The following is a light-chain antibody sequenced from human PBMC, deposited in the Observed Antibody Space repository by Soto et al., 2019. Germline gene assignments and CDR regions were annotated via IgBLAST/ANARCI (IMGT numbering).Light chain of an antibody. J-gene: IGLJ1*01. CDR2: DVS. CDR3: SSYPSSSTLYV. CDR1: SSDVGGYKY. Sequence: QSALTQPASVSGSPGQSITISCTGTSSDVGGYKYVSWYQQHPGKAPKVMIYDVSNRPSGVSNRFSGSKSGNTASLTISGLQAEDEADYYCSSYPSSSTLYVFGTGTKLTVL. V-gene: IGLV2-14*01.